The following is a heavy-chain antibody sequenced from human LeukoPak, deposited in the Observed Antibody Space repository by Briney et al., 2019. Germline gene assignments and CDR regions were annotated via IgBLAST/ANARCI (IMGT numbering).Heavy chain of an antibody. CDR3: ARHSIVGYYYYYYGMDV. CDR1: GGSFSGYY. Sequence: SETLSLTCAVYGGSFSGYYWSWIRQPPGKGLEWIGEINHSGSTNYNPSLKSRVTISVDTSKNQFSLKLSSVTAADTAVYYCARHSIVGYYYYYYGMDVWGQGTTVTVSS. CDR2: INHSGST. D-gene: IGHD2-15*01. J-gene: IGHJ6*02. V-gene: IGHV4-34*01.